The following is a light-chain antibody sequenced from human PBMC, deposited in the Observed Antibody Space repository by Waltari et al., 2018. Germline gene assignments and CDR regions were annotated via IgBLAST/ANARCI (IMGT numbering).Light chain of an antibody. V-gene: IGKV2-40*01. Sequence: DIVMTQTPLSLPITPGEPASISCRSTQSLLHTNGNTYLHWYLQKPCQSPQLLIYGGSTRASGVPDRFSGSGSGTDFTLQISKVEAEDIGVYYCVQAIAFPLTFGGGTTVEIK. CDR3: VQAIAFPLT. J-gene: IGKJ4*01. CDR1: QSLLHTNGNTY. CDR2: GGS.